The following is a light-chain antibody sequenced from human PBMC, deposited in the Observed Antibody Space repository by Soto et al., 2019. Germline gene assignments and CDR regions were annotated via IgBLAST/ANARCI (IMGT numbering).Light chain of an antibody. CDR1: QSVSSN. Sequence: EIVMTQSPATLSVSPGERATLSCRASQSVSSNLAWYQQKPGQAPRLLIYGASTRATGIPARFSGSGSGTEFTLTISSLPSEDYAVYYCQQYNNWPRTFGQGTTVEIK. CDR2: GAS. V-gene: IGKV3-15*01. J-gene: IGKJ1*01. CDR3: QQYNNWPRT.